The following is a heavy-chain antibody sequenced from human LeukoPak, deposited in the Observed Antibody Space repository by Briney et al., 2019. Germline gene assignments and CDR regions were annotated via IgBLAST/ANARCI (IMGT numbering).Heavy chain of an antibody. Sequence: ASVKVSCKASGYTFNSYVISWVRQAPGQGLEGVGWINTYNGNTNYAQKLQGRVTMTTDTSTSRAYMELRSLRSDDRAMYYCARTRAGDFWSGYYGIDYWGQGTLVTVSS. J-gene: IGHJ4*02. CDR3: ARTRAGDFWSGYYGIDY. D-gene: IGHD3-3*01. CDR1: GYTFNSYV. V-gene: IGHV1-18*01. CDR2: INTYNGNT.